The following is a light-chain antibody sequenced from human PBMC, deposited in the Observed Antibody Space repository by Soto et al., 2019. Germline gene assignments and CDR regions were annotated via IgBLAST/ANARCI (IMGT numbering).Light chain of an antibody. Sequence: QSGLTQPASVSGSPGQSITISCTGTSSDVGSYELVSWYQQHPGKAPKLMIYEGSKRPSGVSNRFSGSKSGNTASLTISGLQAEDEADYYCCSYAGYSTSVFGGGTKLTVL. CDR1: SSDVGSYEL. J-gene: IGLJ2*01. CDR2: EGS. V-gene: IGLV2-23*01. CDR3: CSYAGYSTSV.